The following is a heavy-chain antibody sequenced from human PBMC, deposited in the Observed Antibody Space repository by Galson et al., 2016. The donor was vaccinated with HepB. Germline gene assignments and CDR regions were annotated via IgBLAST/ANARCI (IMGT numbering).Heavy chain of an antibody. V-gene: IGHV3-7*01. Sequence: SLRLSCAASGITFSNYWMSWIRQAPGKGLEWVAKIKPDESEKYYVDSVKSRFTISRDNAKNLVYLQMNSLGAEDTAVYYCEREAWSSSPIWGQGTMVTVSS. D-gene: IGHD1-26*01. CDR3: EREAWSSSPI. J-gene: IGHJ3*02. CDR2: IKPDESEK. CDR1: GITFSNYW.